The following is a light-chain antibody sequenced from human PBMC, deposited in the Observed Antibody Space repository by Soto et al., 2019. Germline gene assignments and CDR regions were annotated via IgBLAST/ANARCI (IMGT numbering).Light chain of an antibody. CDR1: SSDVGSYNR. J-gene: IGLJ2*01. V-gene: IGLV2-18*01. CDR3: SLYTSSSSVI. CDR2: EVS. Sequence: QSALTQPASVSGSPGQSVTISCTGASSDVGSYNRVSWYQQSPGTAPKVMIYEVSHRPSGVPDRFSGSKSGNTASLTISGLQAEDEADYYCSLYTSSSSVIFGGGTKVTVL.